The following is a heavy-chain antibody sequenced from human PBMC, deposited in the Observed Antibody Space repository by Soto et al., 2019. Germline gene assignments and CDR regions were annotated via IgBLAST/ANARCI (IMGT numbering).Heavy chain of an antibody. Sequence: GGSLRLSCAASGFTFSSYSMNWVRQAPGKGLEWVSYISSSSSYIYYADSVKGRFTISRDNAKNSLYLQMNSLRAEDTAVYYCARVNYYDSSGSQNDAFDIWGQGTMVTVSS. D-gene: IGHD3-22*01. CDR1: GFTFSSYS. CDR3: ARVNYYDSSGSQNDAFDI. J-gene: IGHJ3*02. CDR2: ISSSSSYI. V-gene: IGHV3-21*05.